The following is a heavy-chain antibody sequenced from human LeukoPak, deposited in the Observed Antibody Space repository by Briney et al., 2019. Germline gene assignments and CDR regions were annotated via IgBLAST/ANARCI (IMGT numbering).Heavy chain of an antibody. D-gene: IGHD3-16*01. CDR2: ISSSGSTI. J-gene: IGHJ3*02. V-gene: IGHV3-48*03. CDR1: GFTFSSYE. CDR3: AKDLPEPYDYVSGAFDI. Sequence: PGGSLRLSCAASGFTFSSYEMNWVRQAPGKGLEWVSYISSSGSTIYYADSVKGRFTISRDNAKNSLYLQMNSLRAEDTAVYYCAKDLPEPYDYVSGAFDIWGQGTMVTVSS.